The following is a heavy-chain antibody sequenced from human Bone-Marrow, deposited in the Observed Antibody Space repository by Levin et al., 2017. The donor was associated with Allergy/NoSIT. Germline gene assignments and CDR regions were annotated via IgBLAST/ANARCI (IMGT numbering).Heavy chain of an antibody. CDR1: ADSFRDYY. CDR2: IYSSGDT. D-gene: IGHD2/OR15-2a*01. Sequence: KPGGSLRLSCSASADSFRDYYWSWIRQPAGKGMEWIGRIYSSGDTSYTPSLESRVTMSIDTSRQQVSLRLSSVTVADTAVYYCARAFYDTMHYFDSWGQGTLVTVSS. J-gene: IGHJ4*02. CDR3: ARAFYDTMHYFDS. V-gene: IGHV4-4*07.